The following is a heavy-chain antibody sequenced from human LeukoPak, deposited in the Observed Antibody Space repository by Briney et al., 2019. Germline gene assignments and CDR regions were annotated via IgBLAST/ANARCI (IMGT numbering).Heavy chain of an antibody. CDR1: GVTFSRYA. D-gene: IGHD6-19*01. CDR2: ISATGRRT. CDR3: ATKQWLVQSYFQH. V-gene: IGHV3-23*01. Sequence: GGSLRLSCVASGVTFSRYAINWVRQAPGKGLEWVSAISATGRRTDYAGSVKGRFSISRDNSKNTLYLQMNSLRAEDTAVYYCATKQWLVQSYFQHWGQGTLVTVSS. J-gene: IGHJ1*01.